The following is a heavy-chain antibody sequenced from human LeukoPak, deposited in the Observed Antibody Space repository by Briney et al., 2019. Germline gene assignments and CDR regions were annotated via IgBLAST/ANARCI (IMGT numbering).Heavy chain of an antibody. V-gene: IGHV3-23*01. CDR3: AKTTTGYSSGRYPGWPADS. J-gene: IGHJ4*02. CDR2: IFGSGGSA. Sequence: GGSLRLSCAASGFTFNTYAMYWVRQAPGKGLEWVSGIFGSGGSAHYADSVRGRFTISRDNSKNTVYLQMNSLRAEDTAVYYCAKTTTGYSSGRYPGWPADSWGQGALVTVSS. D-gene: IGHD6-19*01. CDR1: GFTFNTYA.